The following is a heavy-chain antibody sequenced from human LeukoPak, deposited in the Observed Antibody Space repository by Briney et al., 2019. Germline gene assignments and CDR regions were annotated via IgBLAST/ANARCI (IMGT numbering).Heavy chain of an antibody. Sequence: SETLSLTCTVSGGSTSSYYWSWIRQPPGKGLEWIGYIYYSGSTNYNPSLKSRVTISVDTSKNQFSLKLSSVTAADTAVYYCARGGDYYDSSGYYYDYWGQGTLATVSS. CDR3: ARGGDYYDSSGYYYDY. CDR1: GGSTSSYY. CDR2: IYYSGST. V-gene: IGHV4-59*01. J-gene: IGHJ4*02. D-gene: IGHD3-22*01.